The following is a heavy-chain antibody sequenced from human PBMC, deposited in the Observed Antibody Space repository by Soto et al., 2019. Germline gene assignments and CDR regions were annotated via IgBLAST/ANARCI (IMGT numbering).Heavy chain of an antibody. CDR2: INGGNGNT. D-gene: IGHD1-26*01. Sequence: GASAKVSCKASGNTVPNYAIDWVRQAPGQRLEWMGWINGGNGNTYYSEHFQSRVTFTRVTSAGTVYMQLSSLTSECKAVYCFASGVCGVRGRYYIDYFTCWGKGALVTVSS. V-gene: IGHV1-3*01. CDR1: GNTVPNYA. CDR3: ASGVCGVRGRYYIDYFTC. J-gene: IGHJ4*02.